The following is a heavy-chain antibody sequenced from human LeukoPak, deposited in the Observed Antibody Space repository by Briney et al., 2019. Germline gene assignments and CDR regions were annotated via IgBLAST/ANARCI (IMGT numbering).Heavy chain of an antibody. J-gene: IGHJ4*02. CDR3: TTDIVLMVYAIRCGY. V-gene: IGHV3-15*01. CDR2: IKSKTDGGTT. Sequence: GGSLRLSCAAYGFTFSNAWMSWVRQAPGKGLEWVGRIKSKTDGGTTDYAAPVKGRFTISRDDSKNTLYLQMNSLKTEDTAVYYCTTDIVLMVYAIRCGYWGQGTLVTVSS. D-gene: IGHD2-8*01. CDR1: GFTFSNAW.